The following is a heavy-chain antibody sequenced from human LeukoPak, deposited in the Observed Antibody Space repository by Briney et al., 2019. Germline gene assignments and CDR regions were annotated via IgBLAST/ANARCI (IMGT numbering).Heavy chain of an antibody. J-gene: IGHJ4*02. V-gene: IGHV4-4*07. CDR1: GDSISSGY. CDR2: MYTSGTT. CDR3: AMNSGYYPPDIDY. Sequence: PSETLSLTCTVSGDSISSGYWSWIRQPAGKGLEWIGRMYTSGTTNYKPSLKSRVTMSVDTSKNQFSLKLSSVTAAATAVYYCAMNSGYYPPDIDYWGQGTLVAVSS. D-gene: IGHD3-22*01.